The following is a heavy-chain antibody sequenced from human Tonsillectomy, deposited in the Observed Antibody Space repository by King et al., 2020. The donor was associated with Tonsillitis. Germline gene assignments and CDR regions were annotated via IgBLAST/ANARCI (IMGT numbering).Heavy chain of an antibody. J-gene: IGHJ3*02. CDR2: ISYDRSNK. CDR1: GFTFSSHT. D-gene: IGHD3-22*01. CDR3: ARGLHDSSGYYYVLDAFDI. Sequence: VQLVESGGGVVQPGRSLRLSCAASGFTFSSHTMHWVRQSPGKRLEWVAVISYDRSNKYYADSVRGRFTISRDNSKNTLYLQMNSLGAEDTAVYYCARGLHDSSGYYYVLDAFDIWGQGTMVTVSS. V-gene: IGHV3-30*04.